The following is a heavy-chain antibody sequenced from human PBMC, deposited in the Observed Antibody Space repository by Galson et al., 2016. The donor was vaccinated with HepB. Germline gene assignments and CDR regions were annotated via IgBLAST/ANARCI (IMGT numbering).Heavy chain of an antibody. V-gene: IGHV3-30*18. J-gene: IGHJ1*01. CDR2: ISYDASKK. Sequence: SLRLSCAASGFTFGSYGMHWVRQAPGKGLEWVAVISYDASKKHYADSVKGRFTISRDKSKNPLYLQMNSLRAEDTAVYYCAKSPLMFFGELVGYFQHWGQGTLVTVSS. CDR3: AKSPLMFFGELVGYFQH. D-gene: IGHD3-10*01. CDR1: GFTFGSYG.